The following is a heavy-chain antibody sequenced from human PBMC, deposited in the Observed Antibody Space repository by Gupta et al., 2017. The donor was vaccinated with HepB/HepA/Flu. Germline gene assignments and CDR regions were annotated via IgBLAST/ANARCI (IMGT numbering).Heavy chain of an antibody. CDR2: ITTDGSST. D-gene: IGHD6-13*01. V-gene: IGHV3-74*03. CDR1: IFSPFNFYW. Sequence: EVQLVESGGGLVQPGGSLRLSCAASIFSPFNFYWIHWVRLAPGKGLEWVSRITTDGSSTTYADFVEGRFIISRDNAKNTVYLQMNSLRVEDTAVYYCVALKAEPDWGQGTLVTVSS. CDR3: VALKAEPD. J-gene: IGHJ4*02.